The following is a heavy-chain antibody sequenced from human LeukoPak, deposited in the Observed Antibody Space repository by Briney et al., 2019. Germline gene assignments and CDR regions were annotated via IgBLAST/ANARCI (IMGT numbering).Heavy chain of an antibody. CDR2: IYHSGST. CDR1: GGSISSSNW. Sequence: SGTLSLTCAVSGGSISSSNWWSWVRQPPGKGLEWIGEIYHSGSTNYNPSLKSRVTISVDKSKNQFSLKLSSVTAADTAVYYCARHVLSGSYNYYYYYYMDVWGKGTTVTVSS. V-gene: IGHV4-4*02. D-gene: IGHD1-26*01. J-gene: IGHJ6*03. CDR3: ARHVLSGSYNYYYYYYMDV.